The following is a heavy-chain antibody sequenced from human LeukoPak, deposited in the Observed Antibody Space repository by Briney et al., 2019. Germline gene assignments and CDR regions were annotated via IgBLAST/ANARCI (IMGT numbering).Heavy chain of an antibody. V-gene: IGHV3-74*01. CDR2: INSGGSST. CDR3: TRTSALDY. D-gene: IGHD6-6*01. Sequence: PGGSLRLSCTASAFTFSSYWMHWVRQAPGKGLVWVSHINSGGSSTSYADSVKGRFTISRDNAKNTLYLQMNSLRAEDTALYYCTRTSALDYWGQGTLVTVSS. CDR1: AFTFSSYW. J-gene: IGHJ4*02.